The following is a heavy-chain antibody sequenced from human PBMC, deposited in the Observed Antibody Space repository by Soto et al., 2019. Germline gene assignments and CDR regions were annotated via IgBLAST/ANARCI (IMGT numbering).Heavy chain of an antibody. V-gene: IGHV4-31*03. CDR2: IYYSGST. CDR3: ARDYASIWFGESPRNYYGMDV. CDR1: GGSISSGGYY. J-gene: IGHJ6*02. D-gene: IGHD3-10*01. Sequence: PSETLSLTCTVSGGSISSGGYYWSWIRQHPGKGLEWIGYIYYSGSTYYNPSLKSRVTISVDTSKNQFSLKLSSVTAADTAVYYCARDYASIWFGESPRNYYGMDVWGQGTTVTVSS.